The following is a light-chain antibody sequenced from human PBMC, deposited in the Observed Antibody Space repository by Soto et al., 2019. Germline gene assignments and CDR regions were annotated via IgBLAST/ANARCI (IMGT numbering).Light chain of an antibody. CDR2: DAS. J-gene: IGKJ4*01. V-gene: IGKV3-11*01. CDR3: QQRAKWPLT. Sequence: EIVLTQSPVTLSLSPGQRATLSCRASQSVYNFLAWYQQKPGQAPRLLISDASERATGIPARFSGSGSGTDFILTISSLEPEDFAIYYCQQRAKWPLTFGGGTKVEIK. CDR1: QSVYNF.